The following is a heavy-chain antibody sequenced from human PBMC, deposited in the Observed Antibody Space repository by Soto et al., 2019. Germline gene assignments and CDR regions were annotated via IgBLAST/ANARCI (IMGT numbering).Heavy chain of an antibody. Sequence: PSETLSLTCAVYGGSFSGYYWSWIRQPPGKGLEWIGEINHSGSTNYNPSLKSRVTISVDKSKNQFSLKLSSVTAADTAVYYCARGGGYSSGWYLSENNWFDPWGQGTLVTVSS. V-gene: IGHV4-34*01. J-gene: IGHJ5*02. CDR1: GGSFSGYY. CDR3: ARGGGYSSGWYLSENNWFDP. CDR2: INHSGST. D-gene: IGHD6-19*01.